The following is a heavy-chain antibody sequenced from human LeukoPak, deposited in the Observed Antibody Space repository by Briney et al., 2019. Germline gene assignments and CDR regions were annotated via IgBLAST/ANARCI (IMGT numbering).Heavy chain of an antibody. J-gene: IGHJ6*03. CDR1: GFTFSSYS. CDR2: ISSSSSYI. D-gene: IGHD1-26*01. Sequence: GGSLRLSCAASGFTFSSYSMNWVRQAPGKGLEWVSSISSSSSYIYYADSVKGRFTISRDNSKNTLYLQMNSLRAEDTAVYYCAKDGELRRNFYYYMDVWGKGTTVTVSS. CDR3: AKDGELRRNFYYYMDV. V-gene: IGHV3-21*01.